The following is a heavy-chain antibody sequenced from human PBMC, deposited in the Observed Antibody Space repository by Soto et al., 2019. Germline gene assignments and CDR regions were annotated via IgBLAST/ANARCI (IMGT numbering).Heavy chain of an antibody. CDR2: IYYSGST. J-gene: IGHJ4*02. Sequence: PSETLSLTCTVSGGSISSYYWSWIRQPPGKGLEWIGYIYYSGSTNYNPSLKSRVTISVDASKNQFSLKLSSVTAADTAVYYCAKNSRTRAGADNHFFDYWTQGTLVIGSS. CDR1: GGSISSYY. V-gene: IGHV4-59*01. CDR3: AKNSRTRAGADNHFFDY. D-gene: IGHD6-13*01.